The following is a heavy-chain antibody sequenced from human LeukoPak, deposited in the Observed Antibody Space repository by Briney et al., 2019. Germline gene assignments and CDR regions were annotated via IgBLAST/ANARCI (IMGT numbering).Heavy chain of an antibody. CDR3: ARDSDYGGNSFFDY. D-gene: IGHD4-23*01. CDR2: IYHSGST. V-gene: IGHV4-30-2*01. J-gene: IGHJ4*02. CDR1: GGSISNGGYS. Sequence: SETLSLTCAVSGGSISNGGYSWSWIRQPPGKGLEWIGYIYHSGSTYYNPSLKSRVTISVDRSKNQFSLKLSSVTAADTAVYYCARDSDYGGNSFFDYWGQGTLGTVSS.